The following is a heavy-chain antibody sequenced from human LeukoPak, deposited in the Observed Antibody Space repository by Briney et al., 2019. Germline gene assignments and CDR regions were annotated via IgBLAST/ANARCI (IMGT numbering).Heavy chain of an antibody. CDR3: AREGPANIAGYRPPFDY. Sequence: GGSLRLSCAASGFTFSNAWMNWVRQAPGKGLEWVSHINSGSSVIHYADSVKGRFTISRDNAKNSVYLQMNSLRDEDTAIYYCAREGPANIAGYRPPFDYWGQGILVTVSS. CDR2: INSGSSVI. V-gene: IGHV3-48*02. CDR1: GFTFSNAW. D-gene: IGHD3-16*02. J-gene: IGHJ4*02.